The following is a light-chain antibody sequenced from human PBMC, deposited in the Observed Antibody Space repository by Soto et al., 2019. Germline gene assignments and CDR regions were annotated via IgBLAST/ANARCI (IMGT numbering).Light chain of an antibody. CDR2: DIS. CDR1: QIVSRH. Sequence: EIVLTQSPATVSLSPGERATLSCRASQIVSRHLAWYQQKPGQAPSLLIYDISNRDTGVPARFSGSGSGTDFTLTISSLEPEDSAVYYCQPRNNWPRNTCGQGTKLEIK. J-gene: IGKJ2*01. CDR3: QPRNNWPRNT. V-gene: IGKV3-11*01.